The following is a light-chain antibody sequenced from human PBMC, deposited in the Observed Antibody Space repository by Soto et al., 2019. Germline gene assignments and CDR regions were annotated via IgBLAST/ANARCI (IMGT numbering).Light chain of an antibody. Sequence: QSALTQTASVSGSPGQSITMSCTGTSSDVGGYNFVSWYQQHPGKAPKLIVHEVANRLSGVSGRFSGSKSGNTAFLTISGLQAEDEADYYCCSHSSSITWMFGGGTKLTVL. V-gene: IGLV2-14*03. J-gene: IGLJ3*02. CDR3: CSHSSSITWM. CDR2: EVA. CDR1: SSDVGGYNF.